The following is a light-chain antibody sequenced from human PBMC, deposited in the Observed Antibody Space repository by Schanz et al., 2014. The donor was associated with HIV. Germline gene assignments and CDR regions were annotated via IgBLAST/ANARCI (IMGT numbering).Light chain of an antibody. CDR3: QTWDTGILV. Sequence: QLVLTQSPSASASLGASVKLTCTLSSGYSSYAIAWHQQQPEKGPRYLMKLNSDGSHSKGDGIPDRFSGSSSGAERYLTISSLQSEDEADYYCQTWDTGILVFGGGTKLTVL. V-gene: IGLV4-69*01. J-gene: IGLJ2*01. CDR1: SGYSSYA. CDR2: LNSDGSH.